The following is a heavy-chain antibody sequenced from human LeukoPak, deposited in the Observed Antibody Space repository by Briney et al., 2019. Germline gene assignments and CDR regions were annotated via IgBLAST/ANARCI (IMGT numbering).Heavy chain of an antibody. V-gene: IGHV3-30*18. J-gene: IGHJ4*02. D-gene: IGHD3-3*01. CDR1: GFTFSSYG. CDR3: AKDSWTYYDFWSGYLNDN. Sequence: GGSLRLSCAASGFTFSSYGMHWVRQAPGKGLEWVAVISYDGSNKYYADSVKGRFTISRDNSKNTLYLQMNSLRAEDTAVYYCAKDSWTYYDFWSGYLNDNWGQGTLVTVSS. CDR2: ISYDGSNK.